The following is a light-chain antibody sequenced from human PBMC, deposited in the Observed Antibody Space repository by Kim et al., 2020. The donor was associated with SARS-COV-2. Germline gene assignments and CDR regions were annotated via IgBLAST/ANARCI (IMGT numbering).Light chain of an antibody. Sequence: QPVAIACTGASRDVGSYNPVSWYQQHPGKVPKVMIFDVSVRPSGISDRFSGSKCGNTASLTISELQAEDEADYYCSLYTDSSPFVVFGGGTQLTVL. CDR1: SRDVGSYNP. CDR3: SLYTDSSPFVV. CDR2: DVS. J-gene: IGLJ2*01. V-gene: IGLV2-14*03.